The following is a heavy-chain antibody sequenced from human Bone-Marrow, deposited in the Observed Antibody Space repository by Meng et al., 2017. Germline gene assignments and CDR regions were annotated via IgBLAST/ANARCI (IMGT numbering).Heavy chain of an antibody. CDR3: AVQEGG. J-gene: IGHJ4*02. CDR2: INPSRGDT. Sequence: QVGQCGGGAKKAWAVVKVSCKASGYNFIGAYWLYWVRQAPGQGLEWIGWINPSRGDTKYAHKFLGRVTMTSDTSISTAYMEMSGLTYDDTAVYYCAVQEGGWGQGTLVTVSS. CDR1: GYNFIGAYW. D-gene: IGHD3-16*01. V-gene: IGHV1-2*07.